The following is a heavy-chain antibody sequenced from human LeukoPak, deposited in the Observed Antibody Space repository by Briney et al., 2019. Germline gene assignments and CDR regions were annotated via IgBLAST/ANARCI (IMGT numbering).Heavy chain of an antibody. CDR1: GFTFSNAW. Sequence: GGSLRLSCAASGFTFSNAWMSWVRQAPGKGLEWVGRIKSKTDSGTTDYTAPVKGRFTISRDDSKNTLYLQMNSLKTEDTAVYYCTTLRVGGTVYFYYYMDVWGKGTTVTVSS. J-gene: IGHJ6*03. CDR3: TTLRVGGTVYFYYYMDV. D-gene: IGHD1-26*01. CDR2: IKSKTDSGTT. V-gene: IGHV3-15*01.